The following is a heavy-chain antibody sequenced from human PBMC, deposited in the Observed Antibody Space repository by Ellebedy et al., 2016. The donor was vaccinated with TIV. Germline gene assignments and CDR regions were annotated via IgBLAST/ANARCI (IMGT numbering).Heavy chain of an antibody. Sequence: MPSETLSLTCAVYGGSFSGYYWSWIRQPPGKGLEWIGEINHSGSTNYNPSLKSRVTISVDTSKNQFSLKLSSVTAADTAVYYCARGTSTTVTNWFDPWGQGTLVTVSS. CDR1: GGSFSGYY. J-gene: IGHJ5*02. CDR2: INHSGST. V-gene: IGHV4-34*01. CDR3: ARGTSTTVTNWFDP. D-gene: IGHD4-17*01.